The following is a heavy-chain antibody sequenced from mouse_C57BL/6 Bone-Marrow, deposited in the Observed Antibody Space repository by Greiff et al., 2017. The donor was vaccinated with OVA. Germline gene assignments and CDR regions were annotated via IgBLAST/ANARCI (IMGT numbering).Heavy chain of an antibody. V-gene: IGHV5-4*01. CDR3: ARDGAYDYDIDFFFAY. J-gene: IGHJ3*01. CDR2: ISDGGSYT. CDR1: GFTFSSYA. D-gene: IGHD2-4*01. Sequence: EVMLVESGGGLVKPGGSLKLSCAASGFTFSSYAMSWVRQTPEKRLEWVATISDGGSYTYYPDNVKGRFTISRDNAKNNLYLQMSHLKSDDTAMYYCARDGAYDYDIDFFFAYWGQGTLVTVSA.